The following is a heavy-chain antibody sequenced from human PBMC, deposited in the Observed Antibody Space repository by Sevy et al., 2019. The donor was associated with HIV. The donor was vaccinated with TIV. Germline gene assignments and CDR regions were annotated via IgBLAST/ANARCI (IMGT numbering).Heavy chain of an antibody. V-gene: IGHV1-2*02. CDR1: GYTFTDYY. Sequence: ASVKVSCKASGYTFTDYYIHWVRQAPGQGLEWMGWINANGGGTHFAQKFQGRVTMTRDLSISTAYMDLRRLTSDDTAVYYCARKGEASSPSYGMDVWGLGTTVTVSS. CDR2: INANGGGT. CDR3: ARKGEASSPSYGMDV. D-gene: IGHD3-16*01. J-gene: IGHJ6*02.